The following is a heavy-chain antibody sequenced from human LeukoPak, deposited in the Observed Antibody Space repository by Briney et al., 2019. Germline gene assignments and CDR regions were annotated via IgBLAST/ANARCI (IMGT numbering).Heavy chain of an antibody. Sequence: PSETLSLTCTASGGSISSYYWSWIRQPPGKGLEWIAYIYYSGSTNYNPSLKSRVTISVDTSKNQFSLKLSSATAADTAVYYCARGDYYGSGSYYNAFYYFDYWGQGTLVTVSS. J-gene: IGHJ4*02. CDR1: GGSISSYY. D-gene: IGHD3-10*01. V-gene: IGHV4-59*01. CDR2: IYYSGST. CDR3: ARGDYYGSGSYYNAFYYFDY.